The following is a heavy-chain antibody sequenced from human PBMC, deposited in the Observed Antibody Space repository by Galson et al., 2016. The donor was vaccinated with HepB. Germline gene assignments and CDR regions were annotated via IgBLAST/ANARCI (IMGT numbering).Heavy chain of an antibody. J-gene: IGHJ6*02. V-gene: IGHV3-15*01. D-gene: IGHD1-14*01. CDR3: TTVDRTRGPKRQTEIRYYGMDV. CDR2: IKSKTDGGTT. CDR1: GFTFNKAW. Sequence: SLRLSCAASGFTFNKAWMSWVRQAPGKGLEWVGRIKSKTDGGTTDYAAPVKGRFTISRDDSKNTLYLQMNSLKTEDTAVYYCTTVDRTRGPKRQTEIRYYGMDVWGQGTTVTVSS.